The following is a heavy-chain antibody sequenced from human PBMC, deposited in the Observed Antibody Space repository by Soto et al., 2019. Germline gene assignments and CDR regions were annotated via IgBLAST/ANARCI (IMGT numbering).Heavy chain of an antibody. CDR3: AKDHLTSGGTFWFDP. D-gene: IGHD6-13*01. V-gene: IGHV3-23*01. Sequence: GGSLRLSCAASGFPFSSYWMSWVRQAPGKGLEWVSAISGSTVSTYYVDSVRGRFTISRDNSKNTLYLQMSSLRAEDTALYYCAKDHLTSGGTFWFDPWGQGTLVTVSS. CDR2: ISGSTVST. J-gene: IGHJ5*02. CDR1: GFPFSSYW.